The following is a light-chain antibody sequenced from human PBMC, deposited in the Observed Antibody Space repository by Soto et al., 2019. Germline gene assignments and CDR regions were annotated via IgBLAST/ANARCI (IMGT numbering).Light chain of an antibody. CDR2: AAS. Sequence: IQLTQSTSSLSASVGDRVTVTCRASQGISSYLAWYQQQPGKAPKLLIYAASTLQRGVSSRFSGSGSGTDFTLTISSLQPEDFATYYCQQLNSYPPTFGQGTKLEIK. CDR3: QQLNSYPPT. CDR1: QGISSY. J-gene: IGKJ2*01. V-gene: IGKV1-9*01.